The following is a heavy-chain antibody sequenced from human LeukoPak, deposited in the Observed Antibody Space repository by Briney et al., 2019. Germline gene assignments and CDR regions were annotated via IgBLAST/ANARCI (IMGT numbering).Heavy chain of an antibody. J-gene: IGHJ6*03. Sequence: PGGSLRLSCTASGFTFGDYAMSWVRQAPGKGLEWVGFIRSKAYGGTTEYAASVKGRFTISRDDSKNTLYLQMNSLKTEDTAVYYCITGGYCSSTSCHHSPVYYYYYMDVWGKGTTVTVSS. CDR2: IRSKAYGGTT. CDR3: ITGGYCSSTSCHHSPVYYYYYMDV. D-gene: IGHD2-2*01. V-gene: IGHV3-49*04. CDR1: GFTFGDYA.